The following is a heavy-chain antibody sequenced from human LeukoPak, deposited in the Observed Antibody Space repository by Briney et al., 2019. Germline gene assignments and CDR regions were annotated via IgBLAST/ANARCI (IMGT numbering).Heavy chain of an antibody. CDR3: TRSGTMVVMRPMYY. CDR1: GGSISSSTFH. J-gene: IGHJ4*02. CDR2: IYYNGST. V-gene: IGHV4-39*01. Sequence: SETLSLTCTVSGGSISSSTFHWGWIRQPPGKGLEWIGSIYYNGSTYYNPSLKTRVTISVDTSKNQFSLKLSSVTAADTAVYYCTRSGTMVVMRPMYYWGQGTLVTVSS. D-gene: IGHD4-23*01.